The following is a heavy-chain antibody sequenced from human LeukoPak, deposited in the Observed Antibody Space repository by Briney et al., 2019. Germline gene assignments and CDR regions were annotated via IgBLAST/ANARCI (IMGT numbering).Heavy chain of an antibody. CDR2: ISYDGSNK. CDR1: GFTFSSYA. V-gene: IGHV3-30*04. J-gene: IGHJ4*02. D-gene: IGHD3-10*01. CDR3: AKEIPRYYYGSGGY. Sequence: GGSLRLSCAASGFTFSSYAMHWVRQAPGEGLEWVAVISYDGSNKYYADSVKGRFTISRDNSKNTLYLQMNSLRAEDTAVYYCAKEIPRYYYGSGGYWGQGTLVTVSS.